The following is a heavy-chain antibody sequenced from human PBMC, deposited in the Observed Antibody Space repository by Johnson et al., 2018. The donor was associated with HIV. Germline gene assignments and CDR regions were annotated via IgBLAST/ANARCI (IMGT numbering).Heavy chain of an antibody. CDR2: IWYAGSKT. CDR1: GFTFSSYG. D-gene: IGHD1-1*01. CDR3: ATSTASDAFDI. V-gene: IGHV3-33*01. Sequence: QVQLVESGGGVVQPGRSLRLSCAASGFTFSSYGMHWVRQAPGKGLDWVAFIWYAGSKTYYGDSVKGRFTISRDNSKNTLYLQMNSLRAEDTAVYYCATSTASDAFDIWGQGTMVTVSS. J-gene: IGHJ3*02.